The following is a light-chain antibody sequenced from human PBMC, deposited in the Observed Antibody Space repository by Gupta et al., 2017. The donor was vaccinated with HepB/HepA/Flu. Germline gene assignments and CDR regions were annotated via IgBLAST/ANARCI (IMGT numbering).Light chain of an antibody. CDR1: QTLVYSDGNTY. CDR2: QVS. CDR3: MQGTYWPGT. Sequence: DVVLTQSPLSLSVTLGQPATISCRSSQTLVYSDGNTYLNWFHQRPGQSQRRLIYQVSNRDSGVPDRFSGSGSGTDFALRISRVEAEDVGIYYCMQGTYWPGTFGQGTKLEIK. J-gene: IGKJ2*01. V-gene: IGKV2-30*01.